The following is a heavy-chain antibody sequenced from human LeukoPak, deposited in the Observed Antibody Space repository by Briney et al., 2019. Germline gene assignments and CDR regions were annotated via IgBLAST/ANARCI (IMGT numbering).Heavy chain of an antibody. CDR1: GGSISGYY. J-gene: IGHJ4*02. V-gene: IGHV4-59*01. D-gene: IGHD2-21*02. CDR2: MFYRGCT. Sequence: SETLSLTCSVSGGSISGYYWSWIRQPPGRGLEWIGSMFYRGCTSFNPSLKSRVSFSLDTSKNQFSLKLSSVTAADTAVYHCARYHSTSGDCNHLDKWGRGTLVTVSS. CDR3: ARYHSTSGDCNHLDK.